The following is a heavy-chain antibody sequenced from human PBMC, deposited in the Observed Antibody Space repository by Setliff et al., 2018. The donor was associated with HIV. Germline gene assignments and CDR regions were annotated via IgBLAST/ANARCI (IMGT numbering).Heavy chain of an antibody. Sequence: SETLSLTCNVSGGSIRSSSYYWGWIRQPPGKGLEWIGTIYYRGSTCYNPSLKSRVTISVDTSKNQFSLKLTSVTAADTAVYYCARHYGAVKSVVTVVAKYFPHWGQGTLVTVSS. CDR1: GGSIRSSSYY. CDR2: IYYRGST. J-gene: IGHJ1*01. V-gene: IGHV4-39*01. CDR3: ARHYGAVKSVVTVVAKYFPH. D-gene: IGHD2-21*02.